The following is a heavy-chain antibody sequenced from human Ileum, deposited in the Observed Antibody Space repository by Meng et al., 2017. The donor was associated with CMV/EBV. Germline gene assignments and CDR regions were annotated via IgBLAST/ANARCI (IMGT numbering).Heavy chain of an antibody. CDR3: ARSTKADCWEVLTY. CDR1: GESFSHYY. CDR2: IYRDGTT. Sequence: HLQQWGAGLLTPSEPLTLPCAVFGESFSHYYWTWIRQPPGKGLEWIGEIYRDGTTNYDPSLKSRVSISEDTSKNQFSLKLTSVTAADTAVYYCARSTKADCWEVLTYWGQGTLVTVSS. J-gene: IGHJ4*02. V-gene: IGHV4-34*01. D-gene: IGHD2-21*02.